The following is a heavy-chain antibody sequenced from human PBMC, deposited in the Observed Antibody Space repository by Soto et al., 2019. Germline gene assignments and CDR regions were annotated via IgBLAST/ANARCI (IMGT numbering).Heavy chain of an antibody. V-gene: IGHV4-31*03. CDR3: ARDPRSVVAAIDI. CDR2: IYYSGST. D-gene: IGHD2-2*01. Sequence: SETLSLTCTVSGGSISSGGYYWSWIRQHPGKGLEWIGYIYYSGSTYYNPSLKSRVTISVDTSKNQFSLKLSSVTAADTAVYYCARDPRSVVAAIDIWGQGTMVTVSS. J-gene: IGHJ3*02. CDR1: GGSISSGGYY.